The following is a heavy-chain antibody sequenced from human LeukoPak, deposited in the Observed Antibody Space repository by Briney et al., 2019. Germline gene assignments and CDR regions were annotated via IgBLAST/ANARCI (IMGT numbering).Heavy chain of an antibody. D-gene: IGHD1-26*01. CDR1: GFTFDDYA. J-gene: IGHJ4*02. CDR3: AKDGDTTH. V-gene: IGHV3-9*01. CDR2: ISWNSGSI. Sequence: PXRSLRLSCAASGFTFDDYAMHWVRQVPGKGLEWVSGISWNSGSIAYADSVKGRFTISRDNAKNSLYLQMNSLRAEDTAFYYCAKDGDTTHWGQGTLVTVSS.